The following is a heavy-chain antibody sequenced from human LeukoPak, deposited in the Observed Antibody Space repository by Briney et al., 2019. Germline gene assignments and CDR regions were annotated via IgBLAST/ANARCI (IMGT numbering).Heavy chain of an antibody. CDR1: GGSFSGYY. CDR2: IYYSGST. J-gene: IGHJ4*02. V-gene: IGHV4-34*01. D-gene: IGHD4-17*01. Sequence: SETLSLTCAVYGGSFSGYYWSWIRQPPGKGLEWIGSIYYSGSTYYNPSLKSRVTISVDTSKNQFSLKLSSVTAADTAVYYCARDDGDADYWGQGTLVTVSS. CDR3: ARDDGDADY.